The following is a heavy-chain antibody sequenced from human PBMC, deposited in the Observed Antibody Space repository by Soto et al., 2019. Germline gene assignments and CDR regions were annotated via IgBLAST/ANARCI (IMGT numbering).Heavy chain of an antibody. J-gene: IGHJ4*02. V-gene: IGHV4-4*02. Sequence: SETLSLTCAVFGGSISNSNWWTWVRQPPGKGLDWIGEIFHSGSTNYNSSLMGRVTISVDKANNQFSLKLSSVTAADTAVYYCAHRPLVGAAIWGQGTLVT. CDR3: AHRPLVGAAI. CDR1: GGSISNSNW. CDR2: IFHSGST. D-gene: IGHD1-26*01.